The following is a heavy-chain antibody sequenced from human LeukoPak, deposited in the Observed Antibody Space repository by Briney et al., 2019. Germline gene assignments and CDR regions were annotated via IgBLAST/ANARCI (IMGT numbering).Heavy chain of an antibody. Sequence: ASVKVSCKASGYTFTSYGISWVRQAPGQGLEWMGWISAYNGNTNYAQKLQGRVTMTTDTSTSTAYMELRSLRSDDTAVYYCVRVRAGGTDFDYWGQGTLVTVSS. CDR3: VRVRAGGTDFDY. D-gene: IGHD1-26*01. CDR1: GYTFTSYG. CDR2: ISAYNGNT. V-gene: IGHV1-18*01. J-gene: IGHJ4*02.